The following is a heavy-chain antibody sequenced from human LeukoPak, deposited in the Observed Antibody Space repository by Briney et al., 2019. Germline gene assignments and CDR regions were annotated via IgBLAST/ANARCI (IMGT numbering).Heavy chain of an antibody. CDR2: ISYSGGST. V-gene: IGHV3-23*01. CDR3: AKGPSRYCSGGSCYSDY. D-gene: IGHD2-15*01. J-gene: IGHJ4*02. CDR1: GFTFSSYA. Sequence: PGGSLRLSCAASGFTFSSYAMSWVRQAPGKGLEWVSDISYSGGSTYYADSVKGRFTISRDNSKNTLYLQMNRLRAEDTAVYFCAKGPSRYCSGGSCYSDYWGPGTLVTVSS.